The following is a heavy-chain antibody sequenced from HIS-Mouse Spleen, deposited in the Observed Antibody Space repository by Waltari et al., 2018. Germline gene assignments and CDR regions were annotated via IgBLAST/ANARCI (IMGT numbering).Heavy chain of an antibody. J-gene: IGHJ2*01. CDR2: IYYSWNT. Sequence: QLQLQESGPGLVKPSETLSLTCTVSGGSISSSSYYWGWIRQPPGKGLEWVGSIYYSWNTYYNPSLNSRVTISVDPSKNQFSLKLSSGTAADTAVYYCAREIPYSSSWYDWYFDLWGRGTLVTVSS. D-gene: IGHD6-13*01. V-gene: IGHV4-39*07. CDR1: GGSISSSSYY. CDR3: AREIPYSSSWYDWYFDL.